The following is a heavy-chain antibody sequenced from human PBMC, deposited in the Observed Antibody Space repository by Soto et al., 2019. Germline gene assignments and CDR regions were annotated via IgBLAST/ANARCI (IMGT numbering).Heavy chain of an antibody. Sequence: QITLKESGPTLVKPTQPLTLTCTFSGFSLTTVGMGVGWIRQSPGKALDWLGIIYWDDGKRYSPSLNGRVTFIKDTSKNQVVLTMTNTEPVDTATYYCAHRNSRMFAFDIWGQGTLVTVSS. V-gene: IGHV2-5*02. CDR3: AHRNSRMFAFDI. J-gene: IGHJ3*02. D-gene: IGHD3-10*02. CDR2: IYWDDGK. CDR1: GFSLTTVGMG.